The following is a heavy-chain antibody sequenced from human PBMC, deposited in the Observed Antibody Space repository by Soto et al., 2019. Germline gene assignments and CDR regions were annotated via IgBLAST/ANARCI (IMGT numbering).Heavy chain of an antibody. CDR1: GYPFTTYW. V-gene: IGHV5-51*01. Sequence: PGEPLKISCQGSGYPFTTYWIGWVRQMPGKGLEWMGIIYPGDSDTRYSPSFQGQVTISADKSISTAYLQWSSLKASDTAMYYCARRFSSTWYTFDIWGQGTMVTVSS. CDR2: IYPGDSDT. CDR3: ARRFSSTWYTFDI. D-gene: IGHD6-13*01. J-gene: IGHJ3*02.